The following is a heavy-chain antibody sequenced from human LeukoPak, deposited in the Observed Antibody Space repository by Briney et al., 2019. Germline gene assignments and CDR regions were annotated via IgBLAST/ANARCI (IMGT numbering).Heavy chain of an antibody. J-gene: IGHJ4*02. V-gene: IGHV3-23*01. CDR2: ISGSGGST. CDR3: AKDRGLTYLDY. D-gene: IGHD3/OR15-3a*01. CDR1: GFTFSSYG. Sequence: HSGGSLRLSCAASGFTFSSYGMSWVRQAPGKGLEWVSAISGSGGSTYYADSVKGRFTISRDNSKNTLYLQMNSLRAEDTAVYYCAKDRGLTYLDYWGLGTLVTVSS.